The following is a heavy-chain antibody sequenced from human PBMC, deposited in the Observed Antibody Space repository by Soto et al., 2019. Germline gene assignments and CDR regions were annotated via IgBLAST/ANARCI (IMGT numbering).Heavy chain of an antibody. CDR3: ARERTGTTSMDV. CDR1: GYTITSYD. V-gene: IGHV1-8*01. CDR2: MNPNSGNT. J-gene: IGHJ6*02. Sequence: QVQLVQSGAEVKKRGASVKVSCKASGYTITSYDIKWVRQATGQGLEWMGWMNPNSGNTGYAQKFQGRVTMTRNTSISTAYMELSSLRSEDTAVYYCARERTGTTSMDVWGQGTTVTVSS. D-gene: IGHD1-1*01.